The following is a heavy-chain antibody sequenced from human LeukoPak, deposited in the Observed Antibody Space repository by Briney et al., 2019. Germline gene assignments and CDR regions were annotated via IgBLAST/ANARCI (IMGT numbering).Heavy chain of an antibody. CDR1: GYTFTGYY. CDR2: INPNSGGT. J-gene: IGHJ5*02. V-gene: IGHV1-2*02. D-gene: IGHD3-10*01. Sequence: ASVKVSCKASGYTFTGYYMHWVRQAPGQGLEWMGWINPNSGGTNYAQKFQGRVTMTRDTSISTAYMELSRLRSDDTAVYYCARDGSATTIHNWFDPWGQGTLVTVSS. CDR3: ARDGSATTIHNWFDP.